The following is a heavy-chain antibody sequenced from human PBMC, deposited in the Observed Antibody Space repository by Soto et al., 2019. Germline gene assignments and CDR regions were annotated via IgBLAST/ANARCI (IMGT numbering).Heavy chain of an antibody. J-gene: IGHJ4*02. CDR1: GGSISSGGYY. V-gene: IGHV4-31*03. Sequence: QVQLQESGPGLVKPSQTLSLTCTVSGGSISSGGYYWSWIRQHPVKGLEWIGYSYYSGSTYYNPSSKSRVTISVDTSKNQFSLKLSSVPAADTAVYYCARMVGYCSGGSCYSRPHFDEWGQGTLVTVSS. CDR3: ARMVGYCSGGSCYSRPHFDE. CDR2: SYYSGST. D-gene: IGHD2-15*01.